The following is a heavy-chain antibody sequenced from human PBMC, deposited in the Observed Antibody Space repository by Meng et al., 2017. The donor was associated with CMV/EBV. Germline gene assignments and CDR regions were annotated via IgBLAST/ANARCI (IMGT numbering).Heavy chain of an antibody. Sequence: LSLTCAASGFTFSTYAMSWVRQAPGKGLEWVLAISGSGTSTYYADSVKGRFTISRDNSKNTLYLQMNSLRVEDTAVYYCAKEPSSWYRPSFDYWGQGTLVTVSS. CDR3: AKEPSSWYRPSFDY. V-gene: IGHV3-23*01. CDR2: ISGSGTST. J-gene: IGHJ4*02. D-gene: IGHD6-13*01. CDR1: GFTFSTYA.